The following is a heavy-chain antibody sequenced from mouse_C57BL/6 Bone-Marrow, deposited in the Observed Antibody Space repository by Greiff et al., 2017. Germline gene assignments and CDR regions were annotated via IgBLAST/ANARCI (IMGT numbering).Heavy chain of an antibody. D-gene: IGHD1-1*01. CDR2: IYPSDSET. V-gene: IGHV1-61*01. CDR3: AREDYYGPYWYFGV. CDR1: GYTFTSYW. Sequence: QVQLQQPGAELVRPGSSVKLSCKASGYTFTSYWMDWVKQRPGQGLEWIGNIYPSDSETHYNQKFKDKATFTVDKSSSTAYMQLSSLTSEDSAVYYCAREDYYGPYWYFGVWGTGTTVTVSS. J-gene: IGHJ1*03.